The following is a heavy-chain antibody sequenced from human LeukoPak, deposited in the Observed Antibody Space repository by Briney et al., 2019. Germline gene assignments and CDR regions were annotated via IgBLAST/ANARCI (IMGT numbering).Heavy chain of an antibody. D-gene: IGHD3-22*01. CDR2: ISYDGSNK. V-gene: IGHV3-30-3*01. J-gene: IGHJ4*02. Sequence: GGSLRLSCAASGFTFSSYAMHWVRQAPGKGLEWVAVISYDGSNKYYADSVKGRFTISRDNSKNTLYLQMNSLRAEDTAVYYCARGLYYYDSSGYKGWGQGTLVTVSS. CDR3: ARGLYYYDSSGYKG. CDR1: GFTFSSYA.